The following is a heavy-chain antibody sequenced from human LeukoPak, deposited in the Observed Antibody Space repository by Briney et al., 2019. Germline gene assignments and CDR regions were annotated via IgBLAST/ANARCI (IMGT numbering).Heavy chain of an antibody. Sequence: SQTLSLTCTVSGGSISSGSYYWSWIRQPAGKGLEWIGRIYTSGSTNYNPSLKSRVTISVDTPKNQFSLKLSSATAADTAVYYCARALIVVVPAAMVWFDPWGQGTLVTVSS. CDR3: ARALIVVVPAAMVWFDP. D-gene: IGHD2-2*01. V-gene: IGHV4-61*02. CDR2: IYTSGST. J-gene: IGHJ5*02. CDR1: GGSISSGSYY.